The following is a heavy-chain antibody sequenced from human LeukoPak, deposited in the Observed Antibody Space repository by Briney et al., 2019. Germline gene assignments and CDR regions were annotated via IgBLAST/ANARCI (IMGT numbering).Heavy chain of an antibody. D-gene: IGHD1/OR15-1a*01. Sequence: ASVKVSCKASGYTFTDYYIHWVRQAPGQGLEWMVWINPNSGGTSSAQKFQGRVTVTRDTSISTVHMELSGLRADDTAVYYCSRGGHSGTRQSGFDLWGQGTLVTVSS. V-gene: IGHV1-2*02. J-gene: IGHJ5*02. CDR2: INPNSGGT. CDR1: GYTFTDYY. CDR3: SRGGHSGTRQSGFDL.